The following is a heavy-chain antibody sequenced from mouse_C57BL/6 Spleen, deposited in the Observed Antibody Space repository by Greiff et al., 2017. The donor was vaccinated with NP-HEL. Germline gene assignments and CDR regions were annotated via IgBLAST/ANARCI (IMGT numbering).Heavy chain of an antibody. CDR3: ARGGYYGSFYFDY. Sequence: VQLQQSGPELVKPGASVKISCKASGYSFTSYYIHWVKQRPGQGLEWIGWIYPGSGNTKYNEKFKGKATLTADTSSSTAYMQLSSLTSEDSAVYYCARGGYYGSFYFDYWGQGTTLTVSS. J-gene: IGHJ2*01. CDR2: IYPGSGNT. CDR1: GYSFTSYY. V-gene: IGHV1-66*01. D-gene: IGHD1-1*01.